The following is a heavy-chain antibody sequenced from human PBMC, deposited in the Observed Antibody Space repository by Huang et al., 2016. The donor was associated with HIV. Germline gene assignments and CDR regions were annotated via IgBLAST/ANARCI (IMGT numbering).Heavy chain of an antibody. Sequence: QVQLVQSGAEVRKPGASVKVSCKASGYTFTNYVIHWVRQAPGQKLEWMGWINAGSGKIKYSQKFQGRVTLTRDTTASTAYMELSSLVSEDTAVYYCARDLRLYYTDVWGKGTTITVSS. CDR2: INAGSGKI. CDR3: ARDLRLYYTDV. V-gene: IGHV1-3*01. CDR1: GYTFTNYV. J-gene: IGHJ6*03.